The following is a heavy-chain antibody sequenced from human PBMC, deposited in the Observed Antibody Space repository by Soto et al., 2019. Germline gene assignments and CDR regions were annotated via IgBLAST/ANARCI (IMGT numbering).Heavy chain of an antibody. J-gene: IGHJ4*02. CDR2: IYFTGST. CDR1: GGSISSYY. D-gene: IGHD3-10*01. Sequence: SETLSLTCTVSGGSISSYYWSWIRQPPGKGLEWLGYIYFTGSTSYNPSLKSRVTISGDTSKNQFSLKLSSVTAADTAVYYCAREGFGDRNFDYWGRGTLVTVSS. V-gene: IGHV4-59*01. CDR3: AREGFGDRNFDY.